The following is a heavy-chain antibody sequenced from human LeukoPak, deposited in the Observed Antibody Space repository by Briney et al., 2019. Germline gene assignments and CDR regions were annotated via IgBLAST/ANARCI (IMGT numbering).Heavy chain of an antibody. CDR1: GFTFSDYY. D-gene: IGHD3-16*01. V-gene: IGHV4-34*01. CDR3: ARVLSGGDAFDI. Sequence: GSLRLSCAASGFTFSDYYMSWIRQAPGKGLEWIGEVNHSGSTNYNPSLKSRVTISVDTSKNQFSLKLSSVTAADTAVYYCARVLSGGDAFDIWGQGTMVTVSS. J-gene: IGHJ3*02. CDR2: VNHSGST.